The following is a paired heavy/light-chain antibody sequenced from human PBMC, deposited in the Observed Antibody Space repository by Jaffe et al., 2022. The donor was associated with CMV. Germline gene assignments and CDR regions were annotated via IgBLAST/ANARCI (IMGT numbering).Light chain of an antibody. J-gene: IGLJ3*02. CDR2: EVK. CDR3: CSYAGNRAV. Sequence: QSALTQPASVSGSPGQSITISCTGTSGDVGSYNLVSWYQQHPGKAPKLLIYEVKKRPSGVSNRFSGSKSGNTASLTISGLQAEDEADYHCCSYAGNRAVFGGGTTLTVL. V-gene: IGLV2-23*02. CDR1: SGDVGSYNL.
Heavy chain of an antibody. J-gene: IGHJ4*02. V-gene: IGHV3-9*01. CDR2: ISWNSGTI. CDR3: VKDFGYSWGAFDD. D-gene: IGHD2-15*01. Sequence: EVHLVESGGALVQPGRSLRLSCAASGFNFDDYAMHWVRRSPGKGLEWVSGISWNSGTIGYADSVKGRFTTSRDNAKSSLYLEMNSLRTEDTAFYYCVKDFGYSWGAFDDWGQGTLVTVSS. CDR1: GFNFDDYA.